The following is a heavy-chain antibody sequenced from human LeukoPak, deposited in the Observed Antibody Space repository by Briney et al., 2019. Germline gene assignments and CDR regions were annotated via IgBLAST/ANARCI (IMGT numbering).Heavy chain of an antibody. J-gene: IGHJ4*02. V-gene: IGHV1-18*01. Sequence: ASVTVSCKASGYTFTSYGISWVRQAPGQGLEWMGWISAYNGNTNYAQKLQGRVTMTTDTSTSTAYMELRSLSSDDTAVYYCARDGIYDYVWGKALGDYWGQGTLVTVSS. CDR3: ARDGIYDYVWGKALGDY. CDR2: ISAYNGNT. CDR1: GYTFTSYG. D-gene: IGHD3-16*01.